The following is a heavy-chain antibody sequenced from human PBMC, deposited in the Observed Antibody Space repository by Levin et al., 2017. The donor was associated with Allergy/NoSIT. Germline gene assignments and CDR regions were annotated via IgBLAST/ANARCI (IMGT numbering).Heavy chain of an antibody. CDR2: ISDGGGST. CDR3: AKGIRNGAQYYFDY. V-gene: IGHV3-23*01. CDR1: GFTFSSYA. Sequence: TGGSLRLSCAASGFTFSSYAMTWVRQAPGKGLERVATISDGGGSTYYADSVKGRLTISRDNSKNTLYLQMNSLTAEDTAVYYGAKGIRNGAQYYFDYWGQGTLVTVSS. D-gene: IGHD2-8*01. J-gene: IGHJ4*02.